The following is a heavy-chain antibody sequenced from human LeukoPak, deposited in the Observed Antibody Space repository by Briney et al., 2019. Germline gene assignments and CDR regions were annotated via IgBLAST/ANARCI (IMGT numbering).Heavy chain of an antibody. V-gene: IGHV4-59*01. Sequence: SETLSPTCTVSGGSINNYYWSWIRQTPGKGLEWIGYISNSGSTNYNPSLKTRVTISLDTSKNQFSLKLSSVTAADTAVFYCARDTYDTLTGYFLFDYWGQGTLVTVSS. CDR3: ARDTYDTLTGYFLFDY. CDR1: GGSINNYY. D-gene: IGHD3-9*01. J-gene: IGHJ4*02. CDR2: ISNSGST.